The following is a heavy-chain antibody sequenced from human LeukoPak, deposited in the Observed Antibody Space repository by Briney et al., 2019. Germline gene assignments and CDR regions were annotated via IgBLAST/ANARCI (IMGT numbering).Heavy chain of an antibody. V-gene: IGHV4-39*02. Sequence: PSETLSLTCTVSGGSISSSSYYWGWIRQPPGKGLEWIGSFYYSGSTYYNPSLKSRVTISVDTSKNQFSLKLSSVTATDTTVYYCARDRVWTVLYWGQGTLVTVSS. CDR1: GGSISSSSYY. J-gene: IGHJ4*02. CDR2: FYYSGST. D-gene: IGHD6-13*01. CDR3: ARDRVWTVLY.